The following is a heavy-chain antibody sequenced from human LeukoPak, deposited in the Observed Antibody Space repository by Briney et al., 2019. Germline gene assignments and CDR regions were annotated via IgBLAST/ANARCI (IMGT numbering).Heavy chain of an antibody. Sequence: GGSLRLSCAASGFTFSSYGMHWVRQAPGKGLEWVAVIWYDGSNKYYADSVKGRFTISRDNSKNTLDLQMNSLRVEDTAVYYCARDSGELRNSFDMWGHGTMVTVSS. D-gene: IGHD1-7*01. J-gene: IGHJ3*02. CDR3: ARDSGELRNSFDM. CDR2: IWYDGSNK. V-gene: IGHV3-33*01. CDR1: GFTFSSYG.